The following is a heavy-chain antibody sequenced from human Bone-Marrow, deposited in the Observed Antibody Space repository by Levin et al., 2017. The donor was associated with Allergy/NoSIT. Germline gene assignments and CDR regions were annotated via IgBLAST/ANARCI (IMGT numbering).Heavy chain of an antibody. CDR2: IYYGGST. CDR1: CGSISSSSYY. CDR3: ARHARDHYYSYHYMDV. J-gene: IGHJ6*03. V-gene: IGHV4-39*01. Sequence: SQTLSLPCTVSCGSISSSSYYWGWIRQPPGKGLEWIGSIYYGGSTYYNPSLKSRVTISVDTSKNQFSLRLSSVTAADTAVYYCARHARDHYYSYHYMDVWGKGTTVTVSS.